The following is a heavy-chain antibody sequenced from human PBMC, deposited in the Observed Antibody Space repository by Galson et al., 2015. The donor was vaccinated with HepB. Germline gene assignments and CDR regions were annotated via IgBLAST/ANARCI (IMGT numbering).Heavy chain of an antibody. CDR1: GYTFTGYY. V-gene: IGHV1-2*02. CDR3: GRGSRIRPRSVVEY. D-gene: IGHD3-3*01. CDR2: INVNNGDT. Sequence: SVKVSCKASGYTFTGYYMHWLRQAPGQGLECMGWINVNNGDTSYAPKFQGRITMTRDTSISTVYVELNMLRSDDTAMYYCGRGSRIRPRSVVEYWGQGALVTVSS. J-gene: IGHJ4*02.